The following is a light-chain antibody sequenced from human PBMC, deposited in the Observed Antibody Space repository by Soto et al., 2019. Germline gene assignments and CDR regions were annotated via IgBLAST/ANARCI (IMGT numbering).Light chain of an antibody. V-gene: IGKV1-8*01. CDR1: QGISSY. J-gene: IGKJ3*01. Sequence: AIRMTQSPSSLSASTGDRVTITCRASQGISSYLAWYQQKPWKAPKLLIYAASTLQSGVPSRFSGSGSGTDFTLTISCLQSEDFATYYCQQYYSYPGFSFGPGTKVDIK. CDR3: QQYYSYPGFS. CDR2: AAS.